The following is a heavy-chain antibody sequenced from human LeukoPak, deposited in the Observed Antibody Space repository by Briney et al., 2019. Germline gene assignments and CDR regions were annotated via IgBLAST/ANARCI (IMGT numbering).Heavy chain of an antibody. D-gene: IGHD2/OR15-2a*01. CDR2: TRYDGSVK. CDR1: GFTFSNYG. Sequence: TGGSLRLSCVASGFTFSNYGMHWVRQAPGKGLERVAFTRYDGSVKFYADSVKGRFTISRDNSKNTLYLQINSLRAEDTAMYYCAKAPHSTEYYFGYWGQGTLVTVSS. V-gene: IGHV3-30*02. J-gene: IGHJ4*02. CDR3: AKAPHSTEYYFGY.